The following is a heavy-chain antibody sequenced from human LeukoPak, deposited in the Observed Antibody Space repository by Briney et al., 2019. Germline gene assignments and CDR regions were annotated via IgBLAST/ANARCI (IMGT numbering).Heavy chain of an antibody. CDR1: GGSISSYY. CDR3: ARDRIGYCTNGVCYTSSSSSWYWFDP. Sequence: SETLSLTCTVSGGSISSYYWSWIRQPAGKGLEWIGRIYTSGSTNYNPSLKSRVTMSVDTSKHQFSLKLSSVTAADTAVYYCARDRIGYCTNGVCYTSSSSSWYWFDPWGQGTLVTVSS. V-gene: IGHV4-4*07. D-gene: IGHD2-8*01. CDR2: IYTSGST. J-gene: IGHJ5*02.